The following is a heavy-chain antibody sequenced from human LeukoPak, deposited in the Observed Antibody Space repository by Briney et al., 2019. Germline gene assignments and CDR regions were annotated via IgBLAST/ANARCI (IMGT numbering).Heavy chain of an antibody. J-gene: IGHJ3*02. Sequence: ASVKVSCKTSGYTFTGYHIHWVRQAPGQGLEWMGYINANSGGTKYAEKFQGRVTMTRDTSISTVYMELTGLGSDDSAVYYCARDASSGYYYVFGAFDIWGQGTMVTVSS. V-gene: IGHV1-2*02. CDR1: GYTFTGYH. CDR2: INANSGGT. D-gene: IGHD3-22*01. CDR3: ARDASSGYYYVFGAFDI.